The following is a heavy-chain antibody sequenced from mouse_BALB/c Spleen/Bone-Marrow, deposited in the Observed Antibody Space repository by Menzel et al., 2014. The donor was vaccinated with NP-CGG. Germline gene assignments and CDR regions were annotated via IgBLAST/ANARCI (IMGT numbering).Heavy chain of an antibody. CDR1: GFTFSSYA. J-gene: IGHJ4*01. V-gene: IGHV5-9-3*01. Sequence: EVKLMESGGGLVKPGGSLKLSCTTSGFTFSSYAMSWVRQTPERRLEWVAVISSGGSDTYYPDSVKGRFTVSRDNAKNPLYLQMSSLRSEETALYYWARRSDLRGSIDYWGQGTSVTGSS. CDR2: ISSGGSDT. D-gene: IGHD3-1*01. CDR3: ARRSDLRGSIDY.